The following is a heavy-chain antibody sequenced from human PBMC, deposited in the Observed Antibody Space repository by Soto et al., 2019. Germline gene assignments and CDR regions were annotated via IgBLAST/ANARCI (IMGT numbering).Heavy chain of an antibody. CDR1: GYTFTSYG. V-gene: IGHV1-18*01. CDR2: IRSYNGNT. CDR3: ASDLPKMDV. Sequence: QVQLVQSGAEVKKPGASVKVSCKASGYTFTSYGISWVRQAPGQGLEWMGWIRSYNGNTNYAQRLQSRDTMTTDTSTSTAYMELGSLRSYDAAWYYCASDLPKMDVLGLGSTVTVSS. J-gene: IGHJ6*02.